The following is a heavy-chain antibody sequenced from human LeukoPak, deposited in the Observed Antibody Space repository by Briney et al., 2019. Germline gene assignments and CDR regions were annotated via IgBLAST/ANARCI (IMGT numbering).Heavy chain of an antibody. CDR1: GYTFTGYY. Sequence: ASVKVSCKASGYTFTGYYIHWVRQAPGQGLEWMGWSTPNSGGTNYAQKFQGRVTMTRDTSISTAYMELSRLRSDDTAVYYCARGIRGGDLIYYYYYMDVWGKGTTVTVSS. V-gene: IGHV1-2*02. J-gene: IGHJ6*03. D-gene: IGHD2-21*02. CDR2: STPNSGGT. CDR3: ARGIRGGDLIYYYYYMDV.